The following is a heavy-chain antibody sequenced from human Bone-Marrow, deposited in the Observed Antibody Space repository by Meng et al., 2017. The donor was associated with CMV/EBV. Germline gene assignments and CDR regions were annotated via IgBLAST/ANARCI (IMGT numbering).Heavy chain of an antibody. CDR3: ARRPQYSSSSNSEFDY. CDR1: FSDHY. D-gene: IGHD6-13*01. Sequence: FSDHYMDWVRQAPGKGLEWIGEINHSGSTNYNPSLKSRVTISVDTSKNQFSLKLSSVTAADTAVYYCARRPQYSSSSNSEFDYWGQGTLVTVSS. J-gene: IGHJ4*02. CDR2: INHSGST. V-gene: IGHV4-34*01.